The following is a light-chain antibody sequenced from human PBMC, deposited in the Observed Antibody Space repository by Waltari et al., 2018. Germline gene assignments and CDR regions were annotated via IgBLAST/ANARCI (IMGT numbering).Light chain of an antibody. CDR2: DTS. Sequence: EIVLTQSTATLSLSPGERVTLPCRASHIVTSSLAWYQQKPGQAPRLLIFDTSNRATGIPPRFSGSGSGTDFTLTISSLEPEDFAVYYCQQRSNWRITFGQGTRLEIK. V-gene: IGKV3-11*01. J-gene: IGKJ5*01. CDR3: QQRSNWRIT. CDR1: HIVTSS.